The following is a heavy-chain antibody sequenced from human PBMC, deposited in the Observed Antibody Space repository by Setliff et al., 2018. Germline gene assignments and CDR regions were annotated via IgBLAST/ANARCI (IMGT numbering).Heavy chain of an antibody. CDR1: GVTFSSYG. D-gene: IGHD5-18*01. V-gene: IGHV3-33*01. Sequence: LSLSCAASGVTFSSYGMHWVCQSPGKGLEWVAVIWYDGSNEYYADSVKGRFAISTDNAKNSLHLQMTSQRAEDTAVYYCARGHTSMASWGQGTLVTVSS. CDR3: ARGHTSMAS. J-gene: IGHJ5*02. CDR2: IWYDGSNE.